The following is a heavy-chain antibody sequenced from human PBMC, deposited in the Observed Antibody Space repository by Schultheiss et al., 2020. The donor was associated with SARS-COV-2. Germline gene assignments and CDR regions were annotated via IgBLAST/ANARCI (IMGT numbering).Heavy chain of an antibody. D-gene: IGHD2-2*01. CDR1: GGSISSSNW. CDR3: ARDLIVVVPAARPGGFDP. V-gene: IGHV4-4*02. CDR2: IYHSGST. Sequence: SETLSLTCAVSGGSISSSNWWSWVRQPPGKGLEWIGEIYHSGSTNYNPSLKSRVTISVDKSKNQFSLKLSSVTAADTAVYYCARDLIVVVPAARPGGFDPWGQGTLVTVSS. J-gene: IGHJ5*02.